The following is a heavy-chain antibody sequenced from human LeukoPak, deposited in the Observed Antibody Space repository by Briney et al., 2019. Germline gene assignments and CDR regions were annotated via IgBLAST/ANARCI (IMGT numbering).Heavy chain of an antibody. CDR1: GYTFTCYY. V-gene: IGHV1-2*02. D-gene: IGHD6-6*01. Sequence: ASVKVSCKASGYTFTCYYMHWVRQAPGQGLEWMGWINPNSGGTNYAQKFQGRVTMTRDTSISTAYMELSRLRSDDTAVYHCARGSDGPHYFDYWGQGTLVTVSS. CDR3: ARGSDGPHYFDY. J-gene: IGHJ4*02. CDR2: INPNSGGT.